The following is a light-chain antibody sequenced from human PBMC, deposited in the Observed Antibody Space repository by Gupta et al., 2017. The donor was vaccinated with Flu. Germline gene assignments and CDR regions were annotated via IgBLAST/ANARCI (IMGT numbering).Light chain of an antibody. J-gene: IGKJ3*01. CDR2: AAS. CDR3: QQSDSTPQVT. CDR1: QSISNY. Sequence: DIQMTQSPSSLSASVGDRVTITCRASQSISNYLNWYQLKPGKAPSLLIYAASSLQSGVPSRFSGTGYGTDFTLTISSRQPEDFATYYCQQSDSTPQVTFGHGTKVDIK. V-gene: IGKV1-39*01.